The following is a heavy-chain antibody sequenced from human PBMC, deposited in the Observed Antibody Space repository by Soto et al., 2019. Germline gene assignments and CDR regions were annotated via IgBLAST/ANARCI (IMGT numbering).Heavy chain of an antibody. CDR2: IFPDDSET. CDR3: ARFQYSVSHYLDF. V-gene: IGHV5-51*01. J-gene: IGHJ4*02. Sequence: GEALKISWKGIGYRFSTYWSAWVRQMPGKGLEWMGTIFPDDSETRYSPTFQGQVTISADQSISTAYRHWRRLKASARDLYYCARFQYSVSHYLDFWGQGTRVTVSS. CDR1: GYRFSTYW. D-gene: IGHD5-12*01.